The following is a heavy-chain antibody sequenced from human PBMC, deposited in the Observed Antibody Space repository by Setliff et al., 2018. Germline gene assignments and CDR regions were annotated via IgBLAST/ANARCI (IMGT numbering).Heavy chain of an antibody. J-gene: IGHJ4*02. CDR2: MNPDSGNT. CDR3: ARRVGSVGIQLPDY. V-gene: IGHV1-8*02. D-gene: IGHD5-18*01. Sequence: ASVKVSCKASGYTFTSYDINWVRQATGQGLEWMGWMNPDSGNTGYAQKFQGRVTMTRNTSISTAYMELSSLRSEDTAVYYCARRVGSVGIQLPDYWGQVTQVTVSS. CDR1: GYTFTSYD.